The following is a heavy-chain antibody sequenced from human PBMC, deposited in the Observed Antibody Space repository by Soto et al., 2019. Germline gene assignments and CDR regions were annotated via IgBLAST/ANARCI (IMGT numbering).Heavy chain of an antibody. CDR2: INAGNGNT. Sequence: ASVKVSCKASGYTFTSYAMHWVRQAPGQRLEWMGWINAGNGNTKYSQKFQGRVTITRDTSASTAYMELSSLRSEDTAVYYCARVGYDFWSGYYHAVFDYWGQGTLVTVSS. D-gene: IGHD3-3*01. CDR1: GYTFTSYA. CDR3: ARVGYDFWSGYYHAVFDY. J-gene: IGHJ4*02. V-gene: IGHV1-3*01.